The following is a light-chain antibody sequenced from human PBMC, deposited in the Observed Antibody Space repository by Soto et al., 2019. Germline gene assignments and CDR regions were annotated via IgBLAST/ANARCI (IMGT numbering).Light chain of an antibody. CDR2: DAS. V-gene: IGKV3-11*01. J-gene: IGKJ4*01. Sequence: EIVLTQSPATLSLSPGERAILSCRASQSVSSYLAWYQQKPGQAPRLLIYDASNRATGIPARFSGSGSGTDFTLTISSLEPEDFAVYYCQQRGITFGGGTKVEIK. CDR1: QSVSSY. CDR3: QQRGIT.